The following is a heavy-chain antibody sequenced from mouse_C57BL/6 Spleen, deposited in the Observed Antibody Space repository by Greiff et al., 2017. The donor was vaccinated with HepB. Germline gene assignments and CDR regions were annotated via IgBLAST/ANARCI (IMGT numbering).Heavy chain of an antibody. CDR3: AREADYDEDYFDY. D-gene: IGHD2-4*01. J-gene: IGHJ2*01. CDR2: ISYDGSN. Sequence: EVKLQESGPGLVKPSQSLSLTCSVTGYSITSGYYWNWIRQFPGNKLEWMGYISYDGSNNYNPSLKNRISITRDTSKNQFFLKLNSVTTEDTATYYCAREADYDEDYFDYWGQGTTLTVSS. V-gene: IGHV3-6*01. CDR1: GYSITSGYY.